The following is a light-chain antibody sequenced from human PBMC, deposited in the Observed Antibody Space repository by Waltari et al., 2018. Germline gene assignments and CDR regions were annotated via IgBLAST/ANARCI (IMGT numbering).Light chain of an antibody. V-gene: IGKV3-20*01. CDR1: QSLTKRY. CDR2: GAS. J-gene: IGKJ2*01. CDR3: QQYGTSVMYT. Sequence: VFTQSPGTLSFSPGERATLSCRASQSLTKRYLAWYQQKPGQAPRLIIYGASSRAAGIPDRFSGSGSGTDYTLTISRLETEDFAVYYCQQYGTSVMYTFGQGTKLEIK.